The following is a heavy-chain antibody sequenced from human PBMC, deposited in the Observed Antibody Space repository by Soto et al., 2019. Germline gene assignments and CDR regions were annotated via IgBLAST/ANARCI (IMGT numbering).Heavy chain of an antibody. Sequence: SETLSLTCTVSGGSISSGDYYWSWIRQPSGKGLEWIGYIYYSGSTYYNPSLKSRVTISVDTSKNQFSLKLSSVTAADTAVYYCVAFVLVPATPKGYGFAPGGQGTLATVPS. D-gene: IGHD2-2*01. CDR1: GGSISSGDYY. V-gene: IGHV4-30-4*01. CDR2: IYYSGST. CDR3: VAFVLVPATPKGYGFAP. J-gene: IGHJ5*02.